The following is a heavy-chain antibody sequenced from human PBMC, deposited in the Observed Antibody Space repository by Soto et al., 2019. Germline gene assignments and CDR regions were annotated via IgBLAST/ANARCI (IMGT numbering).Heavy chain of an antibody. CDR2: INHSGST. CDR3: ARMCRWSSGSWGKQGKGHYYYYYRHV. V-gene: IGHV4-34*01. D-gene: IGHD6-6*01. CDR1: GGSFSGYY. Sequence: QVQLQQWGAGLLKPSETLSLTCAVYGGSFSGYYWSWIRQPPGKGLEWIGEINHSGSTNYNPSLKSRVTIQVDTSKNLFPLKLGSETAADRAVYYCARMCRWSSGSWGKQGKGHYYYYYRHVWGKGPTVTVPS. J-gene: IGHJ6*03.